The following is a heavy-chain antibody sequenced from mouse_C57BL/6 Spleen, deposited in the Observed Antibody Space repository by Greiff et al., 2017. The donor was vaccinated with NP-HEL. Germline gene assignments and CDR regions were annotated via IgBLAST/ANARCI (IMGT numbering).Heavy chain of an antibody. V-gene: IGHV1-82*01. CDR2: IYPGDGDT. CDR1: GYAFSSSW. J-gene: IGHJ3*01. D-gene: IGHD1-1*01. Sequence: QVQLQQSGPELVKPGASVKISCKASGYAFSSSWMNWVKQRPGKGLEWIGRIYPGDGDTNYNGKFKGKATLTADKSSSTAYMQLSSLTSEDSAVYFCARQGVLDYYGSSYFAYWGQGTLVTVSA. CDR3: ARQGVLDYYGSSYFAY.